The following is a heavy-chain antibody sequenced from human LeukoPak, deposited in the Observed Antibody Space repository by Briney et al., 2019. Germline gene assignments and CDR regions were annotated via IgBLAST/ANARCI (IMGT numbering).Heavy chain of an antibody. V-gene: IGHV3-73*01. CDR3: TSSTHRYCCGGKYHSDYYYYGMNV. CDR2: IRSKANSYAT. Sequence: GGSLRLSCAASGFTFSGSAIHWVRQASGKGLEWVGRIRSKANSYATAYGASVKGRFTISRDDSKNTAYLQMNSLKTEDTAVYYCTSSTHRYCCGGKYHSDYYYYGMNVWGQGTTVTVSS. J-gene: IGHJ6*02. CDR1: GFTFSGSA. D-gene: IGHD2-15*01.